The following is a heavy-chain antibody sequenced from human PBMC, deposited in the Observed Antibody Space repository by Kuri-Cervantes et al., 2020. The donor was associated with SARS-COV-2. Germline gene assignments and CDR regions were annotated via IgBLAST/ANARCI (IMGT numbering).Heavy chain of an antibody. Sequence: ASVKVSCKASGYTFTGYYMHWVRQAPGQGLEWMGWINPNSGGTNYAQKLQGRVTMTTDTSTSTAYMELRSLRSGDTAVYYCAREIERGTVVIAYMGYFDYWGQGTLVTVSS. CDR2: INPNSGGT. J-gene: IGHJ4*02. D-gene: IGHD4-23*01. CDR3: AREIERGTVVIAYMGYFDY. CDR1: GYTFTGYY. V-gene: IGHV1-2*02.